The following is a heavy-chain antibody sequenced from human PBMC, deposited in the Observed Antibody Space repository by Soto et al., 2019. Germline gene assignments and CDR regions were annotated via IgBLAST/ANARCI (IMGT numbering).Heavy chain of an antibody. Sequence: SSDTLSLTCNVSGDSMTSPPYYWGWIRQPPGKGLEWIGTVYYSGATYYNPSLRGRLTVSADTSKNYFSLRLTSVTAADTAVYYCARNDDWFDPWGQGILVTVSS. CDR2: VYYSGAT. J-gene: IGHJ5*02. V-gene: IGHV4-39*02. CDR1: GDSMTSPPYY. CDR3: ARNDDWFDP. D-gene: IGHD3-16*01.